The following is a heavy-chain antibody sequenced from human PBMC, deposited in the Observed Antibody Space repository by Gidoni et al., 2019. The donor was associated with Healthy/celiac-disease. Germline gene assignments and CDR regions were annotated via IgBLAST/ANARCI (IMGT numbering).Heavy chain of an antibody. CDR3: ARDGESGSYGW. V-gene: IGHV3-21*01. CDR2: ISSSNSYL. Sequence: EVQLVESGGGLVKLGGTWRPSCAALGCTFSSYSMNWVRQAPGKGLEWVSCISSSNSYLYYAGSVNGRFTISSDNAKNSLYLQMNSLRAEDTAVYYCARDGESGSYGWWGQGTLVTVSS. D-gene: IGHD1-26*01. J-gene: IGHJ4*02. CDR1: GCTFSSYS.